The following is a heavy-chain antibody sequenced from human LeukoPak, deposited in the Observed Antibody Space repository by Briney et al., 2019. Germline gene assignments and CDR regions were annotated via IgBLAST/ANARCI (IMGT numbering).Heavy chain of an antibody. CDR3: ARAMEGAFDI. D-gene: IGHD3-3*01. Sequence: SETLSLTCAVSGGSISSGGYSWSWIRQPPGKGLEWIGYIYHSGSTYYNPSLKSRVTISVDTSKNQFSLKLSSVTAADTAVYYCARAMEGAFDIWGQGTMVTVSS. CDR1: GGSISSGGYS. J-gene: IGHJ3*02. CDR2: IYHSGST. V-gene: IGHV4-30-2*05.